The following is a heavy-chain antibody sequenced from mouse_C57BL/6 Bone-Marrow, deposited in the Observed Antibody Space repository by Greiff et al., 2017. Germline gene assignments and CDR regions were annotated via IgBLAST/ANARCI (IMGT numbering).Heavy chain of an antibody. CDR1: GFTFSSYG. V-gene: IGHV5-6*01. CDR3: ARHGYYDAMDY. Sequence: VESGGDLVKPGGSLKLSCAASGFTFSSYGMSWVRQTPDKRLEWVATISSGGSYTYYPDSVKGRFTISRDNAKNTLYLQMSSLKSEDTAMYYCARHGYYDAMDYWGQGTSVTVSS. D-gene: IGHD2-2*01. CDR2: ISSGGSYT. J-gene: IGHJ4*01.